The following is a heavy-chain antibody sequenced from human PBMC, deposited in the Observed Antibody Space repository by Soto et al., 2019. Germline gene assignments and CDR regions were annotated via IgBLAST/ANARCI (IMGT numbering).Heavy chain of an antibody. CDR1: GFIFSSYS. Sequence: EVQLVESGGGLVRPGGSLRLSCAASGFIFSSYSLTWVRQAPGKGLEWVSSFTRSTATTYYADSVKGRFTISRDNAEKSLYLQMNRLRAEDTAVYYCARGANYGDYGAFDVWGQGTLVTVAS. D-gene: IGHD4-17*01. CDR3: ARGANYGDYGAFDV. J-gene: IGHJ4*02. CDR2: FTRSTATT. V-gene: IGHV3-21*01.